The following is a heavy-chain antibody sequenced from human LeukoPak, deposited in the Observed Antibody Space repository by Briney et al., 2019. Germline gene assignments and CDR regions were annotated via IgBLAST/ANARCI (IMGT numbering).Heavy chain of an antibody. CDR2: ISGSGLST. Sequence: GGSLRLSCAASGFTFSSYAMSWVRQAPGKGLEWVSAISGSGLSTYYADSVKGRFTISRDNSKNTLYLQMNSLRAEDTALYYCAKDPEAMVISYYFDYWGQGTLATVSS. J-gene: IGHJ4*02. CDR3: AKDPEAMVISYYFDY. V-gene: IGHV3-23*01. D-gene: IGHD5-18*01. CDR1: GFTFSSYA.